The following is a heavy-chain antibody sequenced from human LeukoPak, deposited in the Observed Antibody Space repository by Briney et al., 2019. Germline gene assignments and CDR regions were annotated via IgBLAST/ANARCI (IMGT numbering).Heavy chain of an antibody. CDR2: ISSNGGST. D-gene: IGHD3-16*01. V-gene: IGHV3-64*01. Sequence: GGSLRLSCAASGFTFSSYAMHWVRQAPGKGLEYVSAISSNGGSTYYANSVKGRFTISRDNSKNTLYLQMGSLRAEDMAVYYCARSRPVTVRLGYYYYYMDARGKGTTVTVSS. CDR1: GFTFSSYA. J-gene: IGHJ6*03. CDR3: ARSRPVTVRLGYYYYYMDA.